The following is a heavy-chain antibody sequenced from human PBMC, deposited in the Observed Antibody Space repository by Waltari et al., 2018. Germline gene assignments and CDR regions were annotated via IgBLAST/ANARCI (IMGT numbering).Heavy chain of an antibody. J-gene: IGHJ6*02. CDR2: IYHSGST. Sequence: QVQLQESGPGLVKPSGTLSLTCAVSGGSISSSNWWSWVRQPPGKGLEWIGEIYHSGSTNYNPSLKSRVTISVDKSKNQFSLKLSSVTAADTAVYYCARVPLAHIVVVPAAINGMDVWGQGTTVTVSS. CDR3: ARVPLAHIVVVPAAINGMDV. V-gene: IGHV4-4*02. CDR1: GGSISSSNW. D-gene: IGHD2-2*02.